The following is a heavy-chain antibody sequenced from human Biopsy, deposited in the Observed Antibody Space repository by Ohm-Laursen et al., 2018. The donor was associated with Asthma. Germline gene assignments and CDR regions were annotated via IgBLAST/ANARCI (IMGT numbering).Heavy chain of an antibody. V-gene: IGHV1-18*01. CDR1: GYTFSSFG. J-gene: IGHJ4*02. D-gene: IGHD2-15*01. CDR3: AGHRGYCTGGSCYPDFDY. Sequence: ASVKVSCKASGYTFSSFGISWVRQAPGQGLDWMGWISVYNGDTDYAQKLQGRVTMTTDTSTSTAYMELRSLRSDDTAVYYCAGHRGYCTGGSCYPDFDYWGQGTLVTVSS. CDR2: ISVYNGDT.